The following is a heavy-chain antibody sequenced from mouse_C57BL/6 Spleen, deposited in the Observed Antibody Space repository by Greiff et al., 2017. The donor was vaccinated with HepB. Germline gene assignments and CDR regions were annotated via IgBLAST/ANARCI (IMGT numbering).Heavy chain of an antibody. D-gene: IGHD2-3*01. CDR2: ISSGSSNI. CDR1: GFTLSDYG. Sequence: EVMLVESGGGLVKPGGSLKLSCAASGFTLSDYGMHWVRQAPEKGLEWVAYISSGSSNIYYADTVKGRFTISRDNAKNTLFLQMTSLRSEDTAMYYCARSDGYYNVLFAYWGQGTLVTVSA. J-gene: IGHJ3*01. V-gene: IGHV5-17*01. CDR3: ARSDGYYNVLFAY.